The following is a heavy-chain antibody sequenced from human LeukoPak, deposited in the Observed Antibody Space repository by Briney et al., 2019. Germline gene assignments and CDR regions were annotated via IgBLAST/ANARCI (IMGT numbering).Heavy chain of an antibody. Sequence: ASVKVSCKASGYTFTGYYMNPVREAPGHGLECMGWIHPKIGGTKYAQKFQGRVTMTRDTSISTAYMELNRLRSDDTAVYYCSRATGVVIIGFDYWGQGTLVSVSS. CDR2: IHPKIGGT. J-gene: IGHJ4*02. D-gene: IGHD3-3*01. V-gene: IGHV1-2*02. CDR3: SRATGVVIIGFDY. CDR1: GYTFTGYY.